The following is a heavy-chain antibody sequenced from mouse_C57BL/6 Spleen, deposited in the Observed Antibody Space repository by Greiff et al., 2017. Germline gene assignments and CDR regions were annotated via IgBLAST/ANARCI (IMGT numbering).Heavy chain of an antibody. CDR3: ARGGDAMDY. Sequence: EVQRVESGGGLVKPGGSLKLSCAASGFTFSSYAMSWVRQTPEKRLEWVATISDGGSYTYYPDNVKGRFTISRDNAKNNLYLQMSHLKSEDTARYYCARGGDAMDYWGQGTSVTVSS. J-gene: IGHJ4*01. CDR2: ISDGGSYT. CDR1: GFTFSSYA. V-gene: IGHV5-4*01.